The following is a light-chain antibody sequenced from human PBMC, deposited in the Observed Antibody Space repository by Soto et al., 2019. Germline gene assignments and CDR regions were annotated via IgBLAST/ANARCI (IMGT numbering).Light chain of an antibody. V-gene: IGKV1-5*03. Sequence: DIQMTQSPSTLSASVGDRVTITCRASQSISSYLAWYQQKLGKAPKLLIYEASNLESGVPSRFSGSGSGTEFTLTISSLQPDDFATYYCQQSNNYPWTFGQGTKVDIK. J-gene: IGKJ1*01. CDR2: EAS. CDR1: QSISSY. CDR3: QQSNNYPWT.